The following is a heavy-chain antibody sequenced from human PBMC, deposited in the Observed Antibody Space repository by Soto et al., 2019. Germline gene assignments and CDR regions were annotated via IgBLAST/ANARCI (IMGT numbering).Heavy chain of an antibody. CDR1: GGSISSSNW. Sequence: QVQLQESGPGLVKPSGTLSLTCAVSGGSISSSNWWSWVRQPPGKGLEWIGEVYNSGSTNYNPSLKSGVTISVAKSKNQFSLKLSSVTAADTAVYYCARAAMGGSSWPFDYWGQGTLVTVSS. J-gene: IGHJ4*02. V-gene: IGHV4-4*02. CDR2: VYNSGST. CDR3: ARAAMGGSSWPFDY. D-gene: IGHD6-13*01.